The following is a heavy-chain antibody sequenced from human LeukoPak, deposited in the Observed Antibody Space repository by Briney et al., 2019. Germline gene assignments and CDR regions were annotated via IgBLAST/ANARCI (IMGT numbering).Heavy chain of an antibody. CDR3: ARDSSGWYHWFDP. V-gene: IGHV4-4*02. CDR2: IYHSGST. Sequence: PSETLSLTCAVSGGSISSSNWWNWVRPPPGKGLEWIGQIYHSGSTNYNPSLKTRVTISVDKSKSQFSLNLTSVTAADTAVYYCARDSSGWYHWFDPWGQGTLVTVSS. J-gene: IGHJ5*02. CDR1: GGSISSSNW. D-gene: IGHD6-19*01.